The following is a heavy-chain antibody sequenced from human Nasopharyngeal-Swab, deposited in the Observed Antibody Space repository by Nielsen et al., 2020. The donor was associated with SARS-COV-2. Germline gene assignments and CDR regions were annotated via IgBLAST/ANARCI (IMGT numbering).Heavy chain of an antibody. CDR2: IYYSGST. CDR1: GGSISSSSYY. V-gene: IGHV4-39*01. CDR3: ARAGVFDY. Sequence: SETLSLTCTVSGGSISSSSYYWGWIRQPPGKGLEWIGSIYYSGSTYYTPSLKSRVTISVDTSKNQFSLKLSSVTAADTAVYYCARAGVFDYWGQGTLVTVSS. J-gene: IGHJ4*02.